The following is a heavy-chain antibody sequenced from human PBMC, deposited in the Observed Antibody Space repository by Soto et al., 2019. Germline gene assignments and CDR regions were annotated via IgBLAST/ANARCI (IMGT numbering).Heavy chain of an antibody. D-gene: IGHD3-3*01. V-gene: IGHV3-21*01. CDR3: ASHLGVSSPYFQL. CDR1: GFTFSDYS. J-gene: IGHJ1*01. Sequence: DVQLVESGGGLVKPGGSLSLTCAASGFTFSDYSMNWVRQAPGKGLQWVSSISSRSSHIYYEESVKGRFTISRDNAKTSLFLQMSSLRAEDTAVYYCASHLGVSSPYFQLWGQGTLVTVSS. CDR2: ISSRSSHI.